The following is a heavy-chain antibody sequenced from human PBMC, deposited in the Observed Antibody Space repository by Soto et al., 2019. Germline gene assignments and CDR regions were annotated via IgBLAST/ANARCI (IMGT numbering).Heavy chain of an antibody. J-gene: IGHJ5*02. CDR3: AKDMEQRLVRGWFDP. CDR1: GFTLTYYG. Sequence: QVQLVESGGGVVQPGRSLRLSCAASGFTLTYYGMHWVRQAPGKGLEWVGVISYDGSNTYYADSVKGRFTISRDNSKNTLYLQMDRLRPEDTAVYYCAKDMEQRLVRGWFDPWGQGTLVTVSS. V-gene: IGHV3-30*18. D-gene: IGHD6-13*01. CDR2: ISYDGSNT.